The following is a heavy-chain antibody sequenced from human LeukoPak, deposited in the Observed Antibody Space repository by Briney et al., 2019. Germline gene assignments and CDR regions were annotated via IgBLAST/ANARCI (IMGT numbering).Heavy chain of an antibody. D-gene: IGHD5-24*01. Sequence: ASVKVSCKASGYTFTSYAMNWVRQAPGQGLEWMGWINTNTGNPTYAQGFTGRFVFSLDTSVSTAYLQISSLKAEDTAVYYCARDLLEMATISWFDPWGQGTLVTVSS. CDR1: GYTFTSYA. V-gene: IGHV7-4-1*02. CDR3: ARDLLEMATISWFDP. CDR2: INTNTGNP. J-gene: IGHJ5*02.